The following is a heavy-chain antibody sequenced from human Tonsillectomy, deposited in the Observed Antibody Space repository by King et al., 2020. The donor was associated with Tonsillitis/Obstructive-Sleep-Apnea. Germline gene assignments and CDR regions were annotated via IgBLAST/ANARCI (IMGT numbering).Heavy chain of an antibody. Sequence: VQLVESGGGLVQPGRSLRLSCAASGFTFGGYAMHWVRQAPGKGLEWVSGISWSSGSICYADSVKGRFTISRDNAKNSLYLQMNSLRAEDTALYYCAKDASRRRRLVGGWFDPWGQGTLVTVSS. D-gene: IGHD6-19*01. CDR2: ISWSSGSI. CDR3: AKDASRRRRLVGGWFDP. J-gene: IGHJ5*02. CDR1: GFTFGGYA. V-gene: IGHV3-9*01.